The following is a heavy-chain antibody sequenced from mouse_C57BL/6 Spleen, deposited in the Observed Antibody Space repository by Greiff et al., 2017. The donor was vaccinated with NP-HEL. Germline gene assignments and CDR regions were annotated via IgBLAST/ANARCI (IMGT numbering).Heavy chain of an antibody. Sequence: QVQLQQPGAELVKPGASVKLSCKASGYTFTSYWMHWVKQRPGHGLEWIGMIHPNSGSTNYNEKFKSKATLTVDKSSSTAYMQLSSLTSEDAAVYYCARDGYYVAYWGQGTLVTVSA. D-gene: IGHD2-3*01. CDR2: IHPNSGST. CDR3: ARDGYYVAY. J-gene: IGHJ3*01. CDR1: GYTFTSYW. V-gene: IGHV1-64*01.